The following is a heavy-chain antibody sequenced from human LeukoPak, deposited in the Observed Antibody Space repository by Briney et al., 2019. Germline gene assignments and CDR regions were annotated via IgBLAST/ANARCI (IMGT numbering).Heavy chain of an antibody. CDR1: GFTFSSYA. Sequence: GGSLRLSCAASGFTFSSYAMSWVRQAPGKGLEWVSAISGSGGSTYYADSVRGRFTISRDNSKNTLYLQMNNLRPEDTAIYYCAKDRLYFRTLDYWGRGTLVTVSS. J-gene: IGHJ4*02. CDR2: ISGSGGST. V-gene: IGHV3-23*01. CDR3: AKDRLYFRTLDY. D-gene: IGHD3/OR15-3a*01.